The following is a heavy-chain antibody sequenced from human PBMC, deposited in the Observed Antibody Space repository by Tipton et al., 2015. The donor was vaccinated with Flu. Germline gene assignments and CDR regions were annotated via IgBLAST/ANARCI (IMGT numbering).Heavy chain of an antibody. CDR1: GDSIRSSDYY. J-gene: IGHJ5*02. Sequence: TLSLTCTVSGDSIRSSDYYWAWIRQPPGKGLEWIGNIFHRGNTNHNPSLKSRVTISVDTSKNQFSLKLSSVTAADTAVYYCARRDYSNYVSEPKNWFDPWGQGALVTVSS. CDR3: ARRDYSNYVSEPKNWFDP. D-gene: IGHD4-11*01. V-gene: IGHV4-61*05. CDR2: IFHRGNT.